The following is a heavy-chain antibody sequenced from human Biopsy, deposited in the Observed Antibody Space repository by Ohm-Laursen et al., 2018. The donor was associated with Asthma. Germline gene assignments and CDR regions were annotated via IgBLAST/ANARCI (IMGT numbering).Heavy chain of an antibody. Sequence: TLSLTCAVYGGSFSSNYWSWIRQTPGKGLEWLGDTHHSGNTNYNPSPRSRLTLSVDTSKNQFSLRLTSVTAADTAVYYCARGSSSRLSQWELLVSGGKRAHSYYGMDVWGQGTTVTVPS. CDR3: ARGSSSRLSQWELLVSGGKRAHSYYGMDV. J-gene: IGHJ6*02. CDR1: GGSFSSNY. V-gene: IGHV4-34*01. D-gene: IGHD1-26*01. CDR2: THHSGNT.